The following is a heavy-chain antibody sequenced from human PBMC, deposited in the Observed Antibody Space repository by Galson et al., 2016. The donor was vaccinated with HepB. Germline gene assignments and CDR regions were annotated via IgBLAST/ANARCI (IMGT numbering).Heavy chain of an antibody. CDR3: SRDFTGERDS. CDR1: GFILRNNW. V-gene: IGHV3-74*01. D-gene: IGHD7-27*01. J-gene: IGHJ4*02. CDR2: VNEDGSRI. Sequence: SLRLSCAASGFILRNNWMHWVRQAPGKGLVWVARVNEDGSRINHADSVRGRFTISRDIAKNTLYLQMNSLRVDDTAVYFCSRDFTGERDSWGQGTLVTVSS.